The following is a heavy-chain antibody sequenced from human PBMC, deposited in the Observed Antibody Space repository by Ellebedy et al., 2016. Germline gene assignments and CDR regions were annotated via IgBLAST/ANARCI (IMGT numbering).Heavy chain of an antibody. V-gene: IGHV1-46*01. CDR2: INPDGGRT. Sequence: ASVKVSXXASGYSFTNYNIIWVRQAPGQGLEWLGMINPDGGRTTYVERLQGRVTLTRDTSTSTVDMELSSLRSDDTAVYYCAREGSAAHLQYWGQGTLVTVSS. CDR3: AREGSAAHLQY. CDR1: GYSFTNYN. J-gene: IGHJ4*02. D-gene: IGHD2-2*01.